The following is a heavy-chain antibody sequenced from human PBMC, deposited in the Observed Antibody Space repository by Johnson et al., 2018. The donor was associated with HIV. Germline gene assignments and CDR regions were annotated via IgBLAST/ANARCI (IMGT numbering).Heavy chain of an antibody. CDR2: TRYDGSDE. CDR1: GFTFSYYG. D-gene: IGHD1-26*01. Sequence: QMLLVESGGGVVQPGGSLRLSCATSGFTFSYYGLHWVRQAPGVGLEWVAFTRYDGSDELYADSVKGRFTISRDTSKNTLYLQMNSLRAEDTAVYYCAKDDRELDAFDIWGQGTMVTVSS. CDR3: AKDDRELDAFDI. J-gene: IGHJ3*02. V-gene: IGHV3-30*02.